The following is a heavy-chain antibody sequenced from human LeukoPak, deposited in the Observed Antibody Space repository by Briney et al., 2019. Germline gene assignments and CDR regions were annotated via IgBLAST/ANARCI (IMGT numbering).Heavy chain of an antibody. Sequence: HAGGSLRLSCTASGFTLGDYGMSWVRHAPGKWRGWVVFITSKAYGETTECAASVKGSFTISRDDSKSIAYLQMHSLKTEDTAVYYGTRCRDIVVVPAAFSENWGQGTLVTVSS. V-gene: IGHV3-49*04. D-gene: IGHD2-2*01. J-gene: IGHJ4*02. CDR2: ITSKAYGETT. CDR3: TRCRDIVVVPAAFSEN. CDR1: GFTLGDYG.